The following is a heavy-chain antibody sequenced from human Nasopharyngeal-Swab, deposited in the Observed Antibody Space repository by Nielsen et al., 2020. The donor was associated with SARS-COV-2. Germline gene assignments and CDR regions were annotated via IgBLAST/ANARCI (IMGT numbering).Heavy chain of an antibody. Sequence: GESLKISCAASGFTFSSYSMNWVRQAPGKGLEWVSYISSSSSTIYYADSVKGRFTISRDNAKNSLYLQMNSLRAEDTAVYYCARDAGWGGKYGSNWFDPWGQGTLVTVSS. V-gene: IGHV3-48*01. J-gene: IGHJ5*02. CDR2: ISSSSSTI. D-gene: IGHD1-26*01. CDR1: GFTFSSYS. CDR3: ARDAGWGGKYGSNWFDP.